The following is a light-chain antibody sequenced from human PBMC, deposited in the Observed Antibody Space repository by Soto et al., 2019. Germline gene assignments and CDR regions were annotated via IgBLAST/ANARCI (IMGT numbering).Light chain of an antibody. V-gene: IGKV3-15*01. Sequence: EIVVTQSPATLSVSPGERATLSCRASQSVSSNLAWYQQKPGQAPRLLIYGASTRAPGIPARFRGGGSGAEFTLTLSSLQSEDFAVYYCQQYNNWPPTFGGGTKVDIK. CDR3: QQYNNWPPT. CDR1: QSVSSN. CDR2: GAS. J-gene: IGKJ4*01.